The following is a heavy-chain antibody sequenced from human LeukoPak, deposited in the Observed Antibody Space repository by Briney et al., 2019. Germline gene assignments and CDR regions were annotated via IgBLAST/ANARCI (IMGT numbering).Heavy chain of an antibody. CDR1: GFTFSSYE. CDR3: ATATSLDYGDYFFHH. V-gene: IGHV3-48*03. D-gene: IGHD4-17*01. J-gene: IGHJ1*01. CDR2: ISRSGNAI. Sequence: HPGGSLRLSCAASGFTFSSYEMNWVRQAPGKGLEWLSYISRSGNAIYYADSMKGRFTISRDNAKNSLYLQMNSLRVKDTAVYYCATATSLDYGDYFFHHWGQGTLVTVSS.